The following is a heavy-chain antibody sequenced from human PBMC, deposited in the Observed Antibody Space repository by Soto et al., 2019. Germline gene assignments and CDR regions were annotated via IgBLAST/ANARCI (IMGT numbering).Heavy chain of an antibody. J-gene: IGHJ4*02. CDR1: GFTFDDYG. D-gene: IGHD5-12*01. CDR3: ARALSGHDHYVDS. CDR2: INWNGGNS. V-gene: IGHV3-20*04. Sequence: EVQLVQSGGSVVRPGGSLRLSCTASGFTFDDYGLPWVRQLPGKGLEWVSGINWNGGNSGYADSVKGRFTISRDNVKNTLYLHMNSLRDGETAFEYCARALSGHDHYVDSWGQGTVVTVST.